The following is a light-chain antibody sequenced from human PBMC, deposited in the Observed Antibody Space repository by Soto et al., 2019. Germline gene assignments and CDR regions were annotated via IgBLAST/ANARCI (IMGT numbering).Light chain of an antibody. J-gene: IGLJ2*01. Sequence: QAVVTQEPSLTVSPGGTVTLTCGSTAGAVTSGHYPYWFQQKPGQAPRTLIYDATNKHSWTPARFSGSLLGGKAALTLSGAQPEDEADYYCLVSYSGARLFGGGTKVTVL. CDR3: LVSYSGARL. V-gene: IGLV7-46*01. CDR2: DAT. CDR1: AGAVTSGHY.